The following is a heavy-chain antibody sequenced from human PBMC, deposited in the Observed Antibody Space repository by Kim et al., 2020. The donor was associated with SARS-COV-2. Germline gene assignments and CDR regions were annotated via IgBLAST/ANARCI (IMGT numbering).Heavy chain of an antibody. V-gene: IGHV3-23*01. J-gene: IGHJ4*02. Sequence: FYADSVKGRFTIVRDNSKHTVFLQMNSLRVDDTAVYYCAKRPSGSYFDSWGQGALVTVSS. CDR3: AKRPSGSYFDS. D-gene: IGHD3-22*01.